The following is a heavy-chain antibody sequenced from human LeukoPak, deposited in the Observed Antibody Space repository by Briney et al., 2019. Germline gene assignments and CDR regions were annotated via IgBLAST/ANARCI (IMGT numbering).Heavy chain of an antibody. D-gene: IGHD4-17*01. CDR1: GYTFTGYY. CDR2: INPNSGGT. CDR3: ARDTTTVTTFRPFGFNWYFDL. J-gene: IGHJ2*01. Sequence: ASVKVSCKASGYTFTGYYMHWVRQAPGQGLEWMGWINPNSGGTNYAQKFQGWVTMTRDTSISTAYMELSRLRSDDTAVYYCARDTTTVTTFRPFGFNWYFDLWGRGTLVTVSS. V-gene: IGHV1-2*04.